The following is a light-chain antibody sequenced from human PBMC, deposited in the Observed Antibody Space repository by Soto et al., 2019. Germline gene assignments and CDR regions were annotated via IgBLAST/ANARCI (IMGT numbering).Light chain of an antibody. CDR3: LQYSSHSWT. CDR1: RSISDW. CDR2: DAS. Sequence: RMTQSPSSLSPSVGYRVTITCRASRSISDWLAWYQQKPGKAPELLIFDASNLKSGVSSRFSGSGSGTEFTLTISRLQHEDVATYYCLQYSSHSWTFGQGTNVDIK. V-gene: IGKV1-5*01. J-gene: IGKJ1*01.